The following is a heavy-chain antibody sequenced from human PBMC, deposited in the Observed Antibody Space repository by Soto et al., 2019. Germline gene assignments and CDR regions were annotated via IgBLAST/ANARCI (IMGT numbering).Heavy chain of an antibody. CDR2: IYYSGST. J-gene: IGHJ5*02. D-gene: IGHD3-22*01. V-gene: IGHV4-30-4*01. CDR3: ARGPHAYYYDSSGYFWFDP. CDR1: GGSIISGDYY. Sequence: SETLSLTCTFSGGSIISGDYYWSWIRQPPGKGLEWIGYIYYSGSTYYNPSLKSRVTISVDTSKNQFSLKLSSVTAADTAVYYCARGPHAYYYDSSGYFWFDPWGQGTLVTVSS.